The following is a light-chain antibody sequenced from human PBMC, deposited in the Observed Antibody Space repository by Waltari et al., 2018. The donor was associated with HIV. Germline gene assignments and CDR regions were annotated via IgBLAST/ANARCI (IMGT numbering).Light chain of an antibody. CDR1: NIGRKG. CDR2: YDS. CDR3: QVWDSSTDLRV. Sequence: SYVLTQPPSVSVAPGQTATITSGVNNIGRKGVHWYQQKPSQATVFVVYYDSDRPSGIPERFSGSSSWNTATLTISRVEAGDEDDFYCQVWDSSTDLRVFGGGTKLTVL. J-gene: IGLJ2*01. V-gene: IGLV3-21*02.